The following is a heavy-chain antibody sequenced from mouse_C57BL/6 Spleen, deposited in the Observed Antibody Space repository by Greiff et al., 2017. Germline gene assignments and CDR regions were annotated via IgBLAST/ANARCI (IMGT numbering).Heavy chain of an antibody. CDR1: GYSITSDY. J-gene: IGHJ1*03. V-gene: IGHV3-8*01. CDR2: ISYSGST. Sequence: DVQLQESGPGLAQPSQTLSLTCSVTGYSITSDYWNWIRKFPGNKLEYMGYISYSGSTYYTPSLKSRISITRDTSKNQYYLQLNSVTTEDTATYYCARATTVVERYFDVWGTGTTVTVSS. D-gene: IGHD1-1*01. CDR3: ARATTVVERYFDV.